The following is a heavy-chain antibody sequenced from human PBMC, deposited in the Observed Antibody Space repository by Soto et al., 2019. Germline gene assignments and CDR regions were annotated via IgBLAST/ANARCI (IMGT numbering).Heavy chain of an antibody. CDR2: ISAYNGNT. D-gene: IGHD3-10*01. J-gene: IGHJ5*02. Sequence: QVQLVQSGAEVKKPGAPVKVSCTASGYTFPSYGISWVRQAPGQGLEWLGWISAYNGNTNYAQKLQGRVTMTTATSTRTALMELRSLRSDETAVYYCARDRSSSGSGSYTNWFDPWGQGTLVTVSS. V-gene: IGHV1-18*01. CDR3: ARDRSSSGSGSYTNWFDP. CDR1: GYTFPSYG.